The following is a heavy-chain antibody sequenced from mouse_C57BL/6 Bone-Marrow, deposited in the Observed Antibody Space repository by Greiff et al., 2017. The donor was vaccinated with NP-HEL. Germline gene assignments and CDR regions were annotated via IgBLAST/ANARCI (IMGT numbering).Heavy chain of an antibody. D-gene: IGHD3-2*02. V-gene: IGHV1-64*01. J-gene: IGHJ4*01. CDR3: ERGTAQVYYAMDY. Sequence: QVQLKQSGAELVKPGASVKLSCKASGYTFTSYWMHWVKQRPGQGLEWIGMIHPNSGSTNYNEKFKSKATLTVDKSSSTAYMQLSSLTSEDSAVYYCERGTAQVYYAMDYWGRGTSVTVSA. CDR2: IHPNSGST. CDR1: GYTFTSYW.